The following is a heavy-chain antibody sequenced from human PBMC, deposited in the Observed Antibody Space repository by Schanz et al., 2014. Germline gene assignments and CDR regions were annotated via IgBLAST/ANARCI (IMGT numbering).Heavy chain of an antibody. J-gene: IGHJ4*02. CDR1: GFTFSSYA. CDR3: ARWFLIRGAILDS. CDR2: VSSDGNND. Sequence: QVQLVESGGGVVQPGRSLRLSCAASGFTFSSYAMTWVRQAPGMGLEWVALVSSDGNNDYYTDSVKGRFTISRDNSKNTLYLQMNSLRADDTAMYYCARWFLIRGAILDSWGQGTLVTVSS. D-gene: IGHD3-10*01. V-gene: IGHV3-33*05.